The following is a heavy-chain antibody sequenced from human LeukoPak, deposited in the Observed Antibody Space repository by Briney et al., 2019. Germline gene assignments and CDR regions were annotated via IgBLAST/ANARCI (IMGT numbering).Heavy chain of an antibody. D-gene: IGHD6-13*01. J-gene: IGHJ4*02. V-gene: IGHV3-11*01. CDR1: GFTFSDYY. CDR2: ISSSGSTI. Sequence: GGFLRLSCAASGFTFSDYYMSWIRQAPGKGLGWVSYISSSGSTIYYADSVKGRFTISRDNAKNSLYLQMNSLRAEDTAVYYCAREAVAAAGRPFDYWGQGTLVTVSS. CDR3: AREAVAAAGRPFDY.